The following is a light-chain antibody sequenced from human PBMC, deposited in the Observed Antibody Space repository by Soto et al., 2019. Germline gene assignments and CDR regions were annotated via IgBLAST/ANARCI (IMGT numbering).Light chain of an antibody. CDR3: QQYYSTPGYT. CDR2: WAS. V-gene: IGKV4-1*01. CDR1: QSVLYSSNNKNY. Sequence: DIVMTQSPDSLAVSLGERATINCKSSQSVLYSSNNKNYLAWYQQKPGQPPKLLIYWASTRESGVPDRVSGRGSGTDFTLTISSLQAEDVAVYYCQQYYSTPGYTFGQGTKLEIK. J-gene: IGKJ2*01.